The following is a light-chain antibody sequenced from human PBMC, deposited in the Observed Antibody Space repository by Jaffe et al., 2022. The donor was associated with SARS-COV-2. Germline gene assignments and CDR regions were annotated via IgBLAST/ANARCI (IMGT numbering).Light chain of an antibody. CDR3: QQSYSSPWT. CDR2: SAS. J-gene: IGKJ1*01. CDR1: QSFRAY. V-gene: IGKV1-39*01. Sequence: DIQMTQSPSSLSASVGDRVTITCRASQSFRAYVNWYQQKPGKAPSLLVYSASSLQSGVPSRFSGSESGTDFTLTINNLQPEDVATYYCQQSYSSPWTFGQGTKVEI.